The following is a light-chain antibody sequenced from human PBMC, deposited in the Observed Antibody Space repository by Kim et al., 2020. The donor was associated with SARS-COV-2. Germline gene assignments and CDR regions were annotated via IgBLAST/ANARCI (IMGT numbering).Light chain of an antibody. V-gene: IGLV1-47*01. Sequence: GQRVTISGSGSSSHIGSNYVYWYQQLPGTAPKLLIDRNNQRPSGVPDRFSGSKSGTSASLAISGLRSEDEADYYCAAWDDSLSGYVFGTGTKVTVL. CDR2: RNN. J-gene: IGLJ1*01. CDR1: SSHIGSNY. CDR3: AAWDDSLSGYV.